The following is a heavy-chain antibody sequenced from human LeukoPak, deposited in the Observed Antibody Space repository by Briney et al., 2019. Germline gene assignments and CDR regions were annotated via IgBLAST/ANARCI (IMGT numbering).Heavy chain of an antibody. J-gene: IGHJ3*01. CDR1: GDSITSFD. CDR2: IYSNEHT. Sequence: SETLSLTCSVSGDSITSFDWSWVRQPAGKGLEWMGRIYSNEHTYSNPSLRGRVTISVDKSRKLVSLRLSSVAAADTGVYYCARDRGIGIVESRVAFDLWGQGTMVTVSS. CDR3: ARDRGIGIVESRVAFDL. V-gene: IGHV4-4*07. D-gene: IGHD3-22*01.